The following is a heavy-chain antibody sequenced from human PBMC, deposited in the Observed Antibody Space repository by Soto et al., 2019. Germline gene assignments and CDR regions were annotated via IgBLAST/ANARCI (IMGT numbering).Heavy chain of an antibody. CDR2: ISYDGSNK. D-gene: IGHD1-20*01. J-gene: IGHJ4*02. CDR3: AKDVPYMKFDY. V-gene: IGHV3-30*18. CDR1: GFTFSSYG. Sequence: GGSLRLSCAASGFTFSSYGMHWVRQAPGKGLEWVAVISYDGSNKYYADSVKGRFTISRDNSKNTLYLQMNSLRAEDTAVYYCAKDVPYMKFDYWSRGTLVTVSS.